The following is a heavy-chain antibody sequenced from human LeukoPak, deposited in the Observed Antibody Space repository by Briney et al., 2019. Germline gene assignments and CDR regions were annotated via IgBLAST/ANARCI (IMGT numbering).Heavy chain of an antibody. Sequence: ASVKVSCKASGYAFTSYDINWVRQATGQGLEWMGWMSPNSGNTGYAQKFQGRVTMTRDASITTAYMELSSLSSEDTAVYYCARGIDAGVDYWGQGTLVTVSS. D-gene: IGHD2-8*01. V-gene: IGHV1-8*01. CDR1: GYAFTSYD. CDR3: ARGIDAGVDY. J-gene: IGHJ4*02. CDR2: MSPNSGNT.